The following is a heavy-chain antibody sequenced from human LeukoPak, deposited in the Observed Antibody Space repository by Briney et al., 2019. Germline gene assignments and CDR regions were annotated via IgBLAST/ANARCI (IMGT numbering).Heavy chain of an antibody. V-gene: IGHV3-48*01. CDR1: GFAFSSYS. CDR2: ISSSSSTI. Sequence: AGGSLRLSCEGSGFAFSSYSMNWVRQAPGKGLEWVSYISSSSSTIYYADSVKGRFTISRDNAKNSLYLQMNSLRAEDTAVYYCARDFRGRTAMVPRYFDYWGQGTLVTVSS. D-gene: IGHD5-18*01. CDR3: ARDFRGRTAMVPRYFDY. J-gene: IGHJ4*02.